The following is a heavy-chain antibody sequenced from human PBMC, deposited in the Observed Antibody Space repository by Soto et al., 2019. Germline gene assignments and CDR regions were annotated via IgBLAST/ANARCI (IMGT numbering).Heavy chain of an antibody. D-gene: IGHD3-22*01. J-gene: IGHJ4*02. V-gene: IGHV4-59*01. CDR2: IYYSGST. CDR3: ARGFNYYDSSGFLPPTANDY. Sequence: SETLSLTCTVSGGSISSYYWSWIRQPPGKGLEWIGYIYYSGSTNYNPSLKSRVTISVDTSKNQFSLKLSSVTAADTAVYYCARGFNYYDSSGFLPPTANDYWGQGTLVTVS. CDR1: GGSISSYY.